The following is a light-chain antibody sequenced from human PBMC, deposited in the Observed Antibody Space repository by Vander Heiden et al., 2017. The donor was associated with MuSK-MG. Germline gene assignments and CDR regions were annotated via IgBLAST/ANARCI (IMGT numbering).Light chain of an antibody. V-gene: IGKV3-11*01. CDR2: DAS. CDR1: QSVSSY. J-gene: IGKJ4*01. CDR3: QQRTNCHPLLT. Sequence: EIVLTQSPATLSLSPGERATLSCRASQSVSSYLAWYQQKPGQAPRLLIYDASNRATGIKARFSGSGYGTDFTLTISSLEPEDFAVYYCQQRTNCHPLLTFGGGTKVEIK.